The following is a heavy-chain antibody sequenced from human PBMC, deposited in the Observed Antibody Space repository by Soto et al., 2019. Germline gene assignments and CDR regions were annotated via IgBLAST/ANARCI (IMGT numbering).Heavy chain of an antibody. V-gene: IGHV1-3*01. CDR2: INAGNGNT. CDR3: TREGKFYDSSGFYYSFDS. Sequence: ASVKVSCKASGYRFTNYAIYWVRQAPGQRLEWMGWINAGNGNTRYSQKFQGRVTITRDTSASTAYMELSSLTSEDTAVYYCTREGKFYDSSGFYYSFDSWGQGTRVTVSS. J-gene: IGHJ4*02. D-gene: IGHD3-22*01. CDR1: GYRFTNYA.